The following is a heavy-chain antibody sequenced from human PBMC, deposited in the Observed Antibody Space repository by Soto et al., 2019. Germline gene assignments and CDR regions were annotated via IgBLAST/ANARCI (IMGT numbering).Heavy chain of an antibody. CDR3: EKSCEPWVVAAQSFDF. D-gene: IGHD2-15*01. CDR2: IIANGGSL. J-gene: IGHJ4*02. Sequence: EVQLVESGGRLVQPGKSLRLSCVASGFTFADYAMPWVRQGPGKGLEWVSGIIANGGSLRYGESVKSLFTISRDNAKNSLFLQMNSLSAEDTALYYFEKSCEPWVVAAQSFDFLGKGTLVTVSS. CDR1: GFTFADYA. V-gene: IGHV3-9*01.